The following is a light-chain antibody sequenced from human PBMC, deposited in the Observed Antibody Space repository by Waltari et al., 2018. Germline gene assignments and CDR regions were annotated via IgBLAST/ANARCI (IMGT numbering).Light chain of an antibody. V-gene: IGLV3-21*02. Sequence: SYVLTQPPSVPVAPGQTARISCVGNNIGSKRVNWYQQKAGQAPVLVVYDDSARPSGIPERFSGSNSGNTATLTISRVEAGDEADYSCQLWDSSPVFGGGTKLTVL. J-gene: IGLJ2*01. CDR2: DDS. CDR3: QLWDSSPV. CDR1: NIGSKR.